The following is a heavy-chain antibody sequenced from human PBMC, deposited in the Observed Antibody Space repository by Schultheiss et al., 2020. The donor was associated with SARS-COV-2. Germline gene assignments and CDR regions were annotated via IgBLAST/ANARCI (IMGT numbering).Heavy chain of an antibody. J-gene: IGHJ4*02. CDR2: ISGSGGST. D-gene: IGHD6-13*01. Sequence: GGSLRLSCAASGFTFSSYTMNWVRQAPGKGLEWVSTISGSGGSTDYADSVKGRLTISRDNAKNSLYLQMNSLRAEDTAVYYCAKTLVAAAGTDVYWGQGTLVTVSS. V-gene: IGHV3-23*01. CDR3: AKTLVAAAGTDVY. CDR1: GFTFSSYT.